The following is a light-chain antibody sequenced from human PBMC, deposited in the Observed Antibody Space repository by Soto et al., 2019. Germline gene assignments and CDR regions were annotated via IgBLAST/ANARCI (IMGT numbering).Light chain of an antibody. CDR2: GAS. J-gene: IGKJ1*01. V-gene: IGKV3D-7*01. CDR3: QRYYNWPRT. CDR1: QSVSSSY. Sequence: EIVLTQSPATLSLSPGERATLSCRASQSVSSSYLAWYQQKPGQAPRLLIYGASSRATGIPDRFSGSGSGTEFTLTISSLQSEDFAVYFCQRYYNWPRTFGQGTKVE.